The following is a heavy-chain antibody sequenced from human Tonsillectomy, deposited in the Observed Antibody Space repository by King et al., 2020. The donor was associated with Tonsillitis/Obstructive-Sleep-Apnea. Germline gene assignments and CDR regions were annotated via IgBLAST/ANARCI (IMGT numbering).Heavy chain of an antibody. CDR1: GYTFTTYG. D-gene: IGHD3-22*01. CDR2: ISAYNGDT. J-gene: IGHJ4*02. CDR3: ARDSRSHYYDTSGYYTFEY. Sequence: QLVQSGAEVKKPGASVKVSCKASGYTFTTYGISWVRQAPGQGLEWMGWISAYNGDTNYAQKHQDRVTMTTDTSTSTAYMEVRSLRSDDTAVYYCARDSRSHYYDTSGYYTFEYWGQGTLVTVSS. V-gene: IGHV1-18*01.